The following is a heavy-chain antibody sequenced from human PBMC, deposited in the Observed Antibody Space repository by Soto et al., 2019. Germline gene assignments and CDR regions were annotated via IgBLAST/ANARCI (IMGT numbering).Heavy chain of an antibody. D-gene: IGHD6-19*01. V-gene: IGHV3-66*01. CDR1: GFTVTSDY. CDR3: ARFPRIALAAFDC. CDR2: IYSGDNT. Sequence: EVQLVESGGDLVQPGGSLRLSCAASGFTVTSDYMSWVRQAPGKGLEWVSTIYSGDNTYYADSVQGRFIISRDKSKNTLYLQMNNLRAEDTAVYYCARFPRIALAAFDCWGQGTLVTVSS. J-gene: IGHJ4*02.